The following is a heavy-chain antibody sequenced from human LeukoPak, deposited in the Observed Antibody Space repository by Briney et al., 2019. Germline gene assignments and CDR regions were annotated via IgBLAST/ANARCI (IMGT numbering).Heavy chain of an antibody. CDR1: GFTFSSSG. CDR3: ANNRYSSRWRGAFDV. J-gene: IGHJ3*01. CDR2: ISGSGDTT. Sequence: PGGSLRLSCAASGFTFSSSGVSWVRQAPGKGLEWVSSISGSGDTTYYADSVKGLFTISRDNSKNTLYLQMNSLRAEDTAVYYCANNRYSSRWRGAFDVWGQGTMVTVSS. D-gene: IGHD6-13*01. V-gene: IGHV3-23*01.